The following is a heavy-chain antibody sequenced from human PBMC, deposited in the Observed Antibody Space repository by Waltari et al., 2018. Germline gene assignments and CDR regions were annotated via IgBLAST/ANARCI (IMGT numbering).Heavy chain of an antibody. V-gene: IGHV4-59*01. CDR1: GGSISSYY. CDR2: IYYRWST. D-gene: IGHD3-22*01. CDR3: ARAIPLYYDSSGYQDY. Sequence: QVQLQESGPGLVKPSETLSLTCTVSGGSISSYYWSWIRQPPGKGLEWIGYIYYRWSTNYHPSLQSRVTISVDTSKNQFSLKLGSVTTAETAVYYCARAIPLYYDSSGYQDYWGQGTLVTVSS. J-gene: IGHJ4*02.